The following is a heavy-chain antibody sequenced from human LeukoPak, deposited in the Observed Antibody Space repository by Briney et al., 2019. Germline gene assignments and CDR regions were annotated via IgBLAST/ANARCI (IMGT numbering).Heavy chain of an antibody. Sequence: GGSLRLSCAASGFTFSSYSMNWVRQAPGKGLEWVSSISSSSSYIYYADSVKGRFTISRDNAKNSLYLQMNSLRAEDTAVYYCARDRLLWFGMDVWGQGTTVTVSS. CDR2: ISSSSSYI. J-gene: IGHJ6*02. D-gene: IGHD3-10*01. V-gene: IGHV3-21*01. CDR3: ARDRLLWFGMDV. CDR1: GFTFSSYS.